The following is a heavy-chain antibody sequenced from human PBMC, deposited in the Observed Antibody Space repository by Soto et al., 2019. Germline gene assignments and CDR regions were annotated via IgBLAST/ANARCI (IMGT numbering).Heavy chain of an antibody. Sequence: PVKVSCKASGFTFTSSAVQWVREARGQRLEWIGWIVVGSGNTNYAQKFQERVTITRDMSTSTAYMELSSLRSEDTAVYYCAAEDYYDSSGQGYWGQGTLVTVSS. CDR1: GFTFTSSA. CDR2: IVVGSGNT. V-gene: IGHV1-58*01. CDR3: AAEDYYDSSGQGY. D-gene: IGHD3-22*01. J-gene: IGHJ4*02.